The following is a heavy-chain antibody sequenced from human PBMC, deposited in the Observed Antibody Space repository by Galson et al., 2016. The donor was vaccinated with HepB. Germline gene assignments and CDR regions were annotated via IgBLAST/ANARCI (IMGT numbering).Heavy chain of an antibody. CDR1: GFIFTDYW. CDR2: INTDGSNT. Sequence: SLRLSCAASGFIFTDYWMYWVRQVPGKGLVWVSRINTDGSNTRYADSVKGRFTISGDNTKSTLYLEMNSLRAEDTAVYYCGRASYCGRGCYYHFDSWGQGTLVTVSS. V-gene: IGHV3-74*01. J-gene: IGHJ4*02. D-gene: IGHD2-21*02. CDR3: GRASYCGRGCYYHFDS.